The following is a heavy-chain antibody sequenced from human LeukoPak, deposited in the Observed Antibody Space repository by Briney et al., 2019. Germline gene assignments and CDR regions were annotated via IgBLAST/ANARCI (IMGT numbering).Heavy chain of an antibody. CDR1: GGSISSYY. CDR2: IYYSGST. D-gene: IGHD3-10*01. J-gene: IGHJ4*02. CDR3: ARGRYYGSGTYYNVLDLDY. V-gene: IGHV4-59*12. Sequence: SETLSLTCTVSGGSISSYYWSWIRQPPGKGLEWIGYIYYSGSTIYNPSLKSRVTISVDTSKNQFSLNLSSVTAADTAVYYCARGRYYGSGTYYNVLDLDYWGQGTLVTVSS.